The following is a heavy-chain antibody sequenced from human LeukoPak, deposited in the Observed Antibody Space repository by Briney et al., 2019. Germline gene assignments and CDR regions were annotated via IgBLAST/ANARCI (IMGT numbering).Heavy chain of an antibody. CDR3: ARGLHDILTGYSHDY. Sequence: PGGSLRLSCAASGFTFSSYWMSWVRQAPGKGLECVANIKQDGSEKYYVGSVKGRFTISRDNAKNSLYLQMNSLRAEDTAVYYCARGLHDILTGYSHDYWGQGTLVTVSS. CDR2: IKQDGSEK. J-gene: IGHJ4*02. CDR1: GFTFSSYW. D-gene: IGHD3-9*01. V-gene: IGHV3-7*01.